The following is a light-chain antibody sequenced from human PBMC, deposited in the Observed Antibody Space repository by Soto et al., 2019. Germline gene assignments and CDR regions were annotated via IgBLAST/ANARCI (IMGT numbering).Light chain of an antibody. J-gene: IGKJ4*01. CDR1: QSVLFKSNNKNY. Sequence: DIVLTQSPVSLAVSLGERATINCRSSQSVLFKSNNKNYLAWYQQKPGQPPKLLIYWASTRESGVPDRFSGSGSGTDFTLTISRLQAEDVAVYYCQQYYTSPLTFGGGTKVEIK. CDR3: QQYYTSPLT. V-gene: IGKV4-1*01. CDR2: WAS.